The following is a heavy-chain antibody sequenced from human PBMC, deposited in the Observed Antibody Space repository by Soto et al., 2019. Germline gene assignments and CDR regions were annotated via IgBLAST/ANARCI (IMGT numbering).Heavy chain of an antibody. CDR2: IYYSGST. CDR3: ARVAGYSSGWVDY. D-gene: IGHD6-19*01. CDR1: GGYISSYY. J-gene: IGHJ4*02. V-gene: IGHV4-59*01. Sequence: PSETLSLTCTVSGGYISSYYWSWIRQPPGKGLEWIGYIYYSGSTNYNPSLKSRVTISVDTSKNQFSLKLSSVTAADTAVYYCARVAGYSSGWVDYWGQGTLVTV.